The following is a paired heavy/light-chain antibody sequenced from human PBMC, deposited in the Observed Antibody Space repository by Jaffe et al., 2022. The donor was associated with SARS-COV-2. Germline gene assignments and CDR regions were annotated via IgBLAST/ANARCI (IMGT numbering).Heavy chain of an antibody. J-gene: IGHJ4*02. D-gene: IGHD6-19*01. CDR3: AGGGPYTSGSY. CDR2: INQDGSEK. V-gene: IGHV3-7*01. CDR1: GFTFRSYW. Sequence: EVQLVESGGGLVQPGGSLRLSCAVSGFTFRSYWMIWVRQAPGKGLEWVANINQDGSEKYYVDSVKGRFTISRDNAKNSLYLQMNSLRAEDTALYYCAGGGPYTSGSYWGQGTLVTVSS.
Light chain of an antibody. CDR3: CSYVGSYTVV. CDR2: DVS. Sequence: QSALTQPRSVSGSPGQSVTISCTGTSSDVGGYNYVSWYQQHPGKAPKLMIYDVSKWPSGVPSGVPDRFSGSKSGNTASLTISGLQAEDEADYYCCSYVGSYTVVFGGGTKLTVL. V-gene: IGLV2-11*01. J-gene: IGLJ2*01. CDR1: SSDVGGYNY.